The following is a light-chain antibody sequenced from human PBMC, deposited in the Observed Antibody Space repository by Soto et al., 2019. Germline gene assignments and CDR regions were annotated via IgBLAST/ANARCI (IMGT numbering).Light chain of an antibody. CDR3: QQYNPYSPWT. CDR1: QTISSW. CDR2: KAS. Sequence: DSQMTQSPSTSSSSVGDRATIPCRASQTISSWLAWYQQKPGKAPKLLIYKASSLESGVPSRFSGSGSGTEFTLTISSLQPDDFATYYCQQYNPYSPWTFGQGTKVDIK. J-gene: IGKJ1*01. V-gene: IGKV1-5*03.